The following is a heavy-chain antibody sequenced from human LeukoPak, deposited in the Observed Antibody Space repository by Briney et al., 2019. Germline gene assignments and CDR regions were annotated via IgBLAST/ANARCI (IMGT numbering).Heavy chain of an antibody. D-gene: IGHD2-21*02. CDR2: IKYDGNEE. V-gene: IGHV3-7*03. CDR3: ATERSAGLYAVVTAPHLDY. CDR1: GFTFSSYW. Sequence: GGSLRLSCAASGFTFSSYWMSWMREAPGKGLEGVANIKYDGNEEYYVDSAKGHVTTARDNAKNSLYLQMNSLRAENTAVYYCATERSAGLYAVVTAPHLDYWGQGPLVTVSS. J-gene: IGHJ4*02.